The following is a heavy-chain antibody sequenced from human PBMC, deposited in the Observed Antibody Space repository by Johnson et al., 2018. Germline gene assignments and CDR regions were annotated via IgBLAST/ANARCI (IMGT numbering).Heavy chain of an antibody. CDR2: IYSDDST. J-gene: IGHJ3*02. Sequence: VQLVQSGGDLVQXGGSLRLXCAVAGFTVSGNYVTWVRQAPGKGLEWVSVIYSDDSTYYSDSVRDRFTISRDNAKNRVYLQMNSLRGDDTALYYCARASYLDIGAFDMWGQGTMVTVSS. CDR1: GFTVSGNY. V-gene: IGHV3-66*01. CDR3: ARASYLDIGAFDM. D-gene: IGHD2-15*01.